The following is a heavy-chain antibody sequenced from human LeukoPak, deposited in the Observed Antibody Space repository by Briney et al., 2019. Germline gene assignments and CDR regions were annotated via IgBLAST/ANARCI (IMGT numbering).Heavy chain of an antibody. CDR1: GGSFSSYF. CDR2: IYPSGNT. Sequence: SESLSLTCSVSGGSFSSYFCSWVRQPAGKGLEWIGRIYPSGNTNYNPSLKSRVTLSVDTSKTQFSLRLSSVTAADTAVYYCAREDSGSYYNYYYFYMDVWGKGTTVTISS. V-gene: IGHV4-4*07. CDR3: AREDSGSYYNYYYFYMDV. D-gene: IGHD3-10*01. J-gene: IGHJ6*03.